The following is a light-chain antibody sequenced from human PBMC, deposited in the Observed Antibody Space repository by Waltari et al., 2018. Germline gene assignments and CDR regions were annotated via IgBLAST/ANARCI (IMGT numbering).Light chain of an antibody. CDR2: SND. Sequence: QSVLTQPPSASGPPGQRVTISCSGSNSNTGSNTVNWYQQVPGTAPKLLIYSNDQRPSGVPDRFSGSKSGTSASLAISGLQSEDEADYYCATWDDRLTGVVFGGGTKVTVL. J-gene: IGLJ2*01. CDR1: NSNTGSNT. CDR3: ATWDDRLTGVV. V-gene: IGLV1-44*01.